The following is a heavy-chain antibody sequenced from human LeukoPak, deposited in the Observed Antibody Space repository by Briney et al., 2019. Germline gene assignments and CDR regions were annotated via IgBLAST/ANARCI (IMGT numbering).Heavy chain of an antibody. V-gene: IGHV1-18*01. CDR1: GYTFTSYG. CDR2: ISAYNGNT. D-gene: IGHD3-3*02. Sequence: ASVKVSCKASGYTFTSYGISWVRQAPGQGLEWMGWISAYNGNTNCAQKLQGRVTMTTDTSTSTAYMELRSLRSDDTAVYYCASFSDDYYYGMDVWGQGTTVTVSS. J-gene: IGHJ6*02. CDR3: ASFSDDYYYGMDV.